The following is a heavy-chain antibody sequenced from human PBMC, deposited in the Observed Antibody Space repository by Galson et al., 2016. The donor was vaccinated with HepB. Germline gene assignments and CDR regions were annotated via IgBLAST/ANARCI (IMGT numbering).Heavy chain of an antibody. CDR1: GFSVSGSY. D-gene: IGHD6-19*01. Sequence: SLRLSCAASGFSVSGSYMSWVRQAPGKGLEWVSVIYSGGDTFYADPVKGRFTISRDNSKNTLYLQMDSLRAEDTAVYYCAHNNGWYGKGYFDYWGQGTLVTVSS. CDR3: AHNNGWYGKGYFDY. J-gene: IGHJ4*02. CDR2: IYSGGDT. V-gene: IGHV3-66*01.